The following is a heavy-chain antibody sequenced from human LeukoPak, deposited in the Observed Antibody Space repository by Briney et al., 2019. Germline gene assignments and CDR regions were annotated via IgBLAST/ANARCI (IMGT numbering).Heavy chain of an antibody. J-gene: IGHJ5*02. CDR2: IKQDGSEQ. D-gene: IGHD3-9*01. V-gene: IGHV3-7*01. CDR3: ARVRYFDWLNNWFDP. Sequence: GGSLRLSCAASGFTFSSYAMSWVRQAPGKGLEWVANIKQDGSEQYNVDSVKGRFTISRDNAKNSLYLQMNSLRADDTAVYYCARVRYFDWLNNWFDPWGQGALVTVSS. CDR1: GFTFSSYA.